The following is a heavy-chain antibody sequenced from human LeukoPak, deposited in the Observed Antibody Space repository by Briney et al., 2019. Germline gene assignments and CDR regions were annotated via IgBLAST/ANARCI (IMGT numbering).Heavy chain of an antibody. Sequence: QAGGSLRLSCVVSGLTLSSDWMSWVRQSTGKGLEWVANIKKDGIEKYYVESVKGRFTISRDNAKNSLYLQMNSLRAEDTAVYYCARGRYSSRSGGYYFDIWGQGTLVTVSS. CDR2: IKKDGIEK. D-gene: IGHD2-2*01. CDR3: ARGRYSSRSGGYYFDI. J-gene: IGHJ4*02. V-gene: IGHV3-7*01. CDR1: GLTLSSDW.